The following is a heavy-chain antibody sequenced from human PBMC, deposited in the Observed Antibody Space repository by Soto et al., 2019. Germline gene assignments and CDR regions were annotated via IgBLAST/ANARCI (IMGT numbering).Heavy chain of an antibody. V-gene: IGHV1-69*13. Sequence: SVKVSCKASGGTFSSYAISWVRQAPGQGLEWMGGIIPIFGTANYAQKFQGRVTITADESTSTAYMELSSLRSEDTAVYYCARIYSGSSDDACDIWGQGTMVTVSS. J-gene: IGHJ3*02. D-gene: IGHD1-26*01. CDR1: GGTFSSYA. CDR3: ARIYSGSSDDACDI. CDR2: IIPIFGTA.